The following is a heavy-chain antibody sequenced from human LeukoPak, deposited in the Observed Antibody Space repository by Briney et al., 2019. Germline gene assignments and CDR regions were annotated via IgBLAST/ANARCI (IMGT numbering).Heavy chain of an antibody. Sequence: PGGSLRLSCAASGFTFSSYAMSWVRQAPGKGLEWVSSISSSSSYIYYADSVKGRFTISRDNAKNSLYLQMNSLRAEDTAVYYCASAYCGGDCYSDAFDIWGQGTMVTVSS. CDR1: GFTFSSYA. CDR2: ISSSSSYI. CDR3: ASAYCGGDCYSDAFDI. J-gene: IGHJ3*02. V-gene: IGHV3-21*01. D-gene: IGHD2-21*02.